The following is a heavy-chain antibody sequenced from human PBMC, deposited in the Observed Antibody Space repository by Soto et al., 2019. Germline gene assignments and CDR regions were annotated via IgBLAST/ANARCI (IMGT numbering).Heavy chain of an antibody. Sequence: QITLKESGPTLVKPTQTLTLTCTFSGFSLSTSEVGVGWIRQPPGKALEWLALIYWDDDKRYSPSLKSRLTSXKXISKNQVVLTVTNMDPVDTATYHCAHRRSGSSTFDYWGQGTLVTVSS. CDR2: IYWDDDK. D-gene: IGHD6-13*01. CDR3: AHRRSGSSTFDY. V-gene: IGHV2-5*02. J-gene: IGHJ4*02. CDR1: GFSLSTSEVG.